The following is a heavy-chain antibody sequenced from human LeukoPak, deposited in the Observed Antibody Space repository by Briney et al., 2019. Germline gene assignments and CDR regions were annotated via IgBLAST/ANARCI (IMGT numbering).Heavy chain of an antibody. V-gene: IGHV6-1*01. D-gene: IGHD2/OR15-2a*01. J-gene: IGHJ4*02. Sequence: SQTLSLTCAISGDTVSSNSAAWNWIRQSPSRGLEWLGRTYFRSKWYNDYAESVKGRISINPDTSKNQFSLQLNSVNPEDTAVYYCANFYLDNWSQGSLVTVAS. CDR2: TYFRSKWYN. CDR3: ANFYLDN. CDR1: GDTVSSNSAA.